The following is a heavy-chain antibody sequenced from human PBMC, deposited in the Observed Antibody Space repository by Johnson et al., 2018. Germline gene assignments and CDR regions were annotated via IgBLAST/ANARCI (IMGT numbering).Heavy chain of an antibody. CDR2: INSDGSGY. Sequence: EVQLVESGGRLVQPGGSLRLSCAVSGFTFSDYWMTWIRQAPGKGLEWVANINSDGSGYQLLDSVRGRFTISRDNAKNSLYLQMSDLRVEDTAIYFCAREVWDDNDSWGQGTLVTVSS. J-gene: IGHJ5*01. V-gene: IGHV3-7*01. CDR1: GFTFSDYW. D-gene: IGHD3-16*01. CDR3: AREVWDDNDS.